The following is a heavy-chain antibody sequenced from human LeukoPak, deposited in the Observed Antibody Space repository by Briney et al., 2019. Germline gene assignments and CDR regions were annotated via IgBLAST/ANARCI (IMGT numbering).Heavy chain of an antibody. CDR2: INHSGST. D-gene: IGHD3-22*01. CDR3: ARDVVASHSSGYYYLEFDP. CDR1: GGSFSGYY. Sequence: SETLSLTCAVYGGSFSGYYWSWIRQPPGKGLEWIGEINHSGSTNYNPSLKRRVTISVDTSQNQFSLKLTSVTAEDKAGYHCARDVVASHSSGYYYLEFDPWGQGTLVTVSS. V-gene: IGHV4-34*01. J-gene: IGHJ5*02.